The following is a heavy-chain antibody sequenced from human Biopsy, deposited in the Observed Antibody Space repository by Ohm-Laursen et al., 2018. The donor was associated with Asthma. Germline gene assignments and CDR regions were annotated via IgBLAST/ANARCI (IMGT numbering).Heavy chain of an antibody. CDR1: GFTFSSYG. Sequence: SLRLSCAASGFTFSSYGMHWVRQAPGKGLEWVAVIWYDGSIKYYADSVKGRFSISRDNSKNTLYLQMNSLRVEDTAVYYCARAYGGNFFSGAFDIWGQGTMVTVSS. V-gene: IGHV3-33*01. CDR2: IWYDGSIK. D-gene: IGHD4-23*01. J-gene: IGHJ3*02. CDR3: ARAYGGNFFSGAFDI.